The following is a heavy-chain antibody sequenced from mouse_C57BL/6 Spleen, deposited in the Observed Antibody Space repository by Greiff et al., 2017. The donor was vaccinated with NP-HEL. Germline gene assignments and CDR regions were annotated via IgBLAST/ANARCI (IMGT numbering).Heavy chain of an antibody. V-gene: IGHV14-4*01. CDR3: TAPNYYGSSYVPHYYAMDY. D-gene: IGHD1-1*01. J-gene: IGHJ4*01. CDR2: IDPENGDT. CDR1: GFNIKDDY. Sequence: VHVKQSGAELVRPGASVKLSCTASGFNIKDDYMHWVKQRPEQGLEWIGWIDPENGDTEYASKFQGKAPITADTSSNTAYLQLSSLTSEDTAVYYCTAPNYYGSSYVPHYYAMDYWGQGTSVTVSS.